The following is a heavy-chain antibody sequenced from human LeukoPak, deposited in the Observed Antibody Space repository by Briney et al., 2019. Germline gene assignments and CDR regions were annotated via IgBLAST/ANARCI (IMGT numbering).Heavy chain of an antibody. CDR2: ISAYNGNT. CDR1: GYTFTSYG. J-gene: IGHJ1*01. Sequence: ASVKASCKASGYTFTSYGISWVRQAPGQGLEWMGWISAYNGNTNYAQKLQGRVTMTTDTSTSTAYMELRSLRSDDTAVYYCARGRLNQLLSLFQHWGQGTLVTVSS. V-gene: IGHV1-18*01. CDR3: ARGRLNQLLSLFQH. D-gene: IGHD2-2*01.